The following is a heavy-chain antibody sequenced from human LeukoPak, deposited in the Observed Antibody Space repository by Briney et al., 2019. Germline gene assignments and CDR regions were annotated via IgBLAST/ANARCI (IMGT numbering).Heavy chain of an antibody. V-gene: IGHV3-23*01. CDR3: AKDPSRVTMIVVQGFDY. CDR1: GFTFSNYW. CDR2: ISGSGGST. Sequence: GGSLRLSCEGSGFTFSNYWMGWVRQAPGKGLEWVSAISGSGGSTYYADSVKGRFTISRDNSKNTLYLQMNSLRAEDTAVYYCAKDPSRVTMIVVQGFDYWGQGTLVTVSS. J-gene: IGHJ4*02. D-gene: IGHD3-22*01.